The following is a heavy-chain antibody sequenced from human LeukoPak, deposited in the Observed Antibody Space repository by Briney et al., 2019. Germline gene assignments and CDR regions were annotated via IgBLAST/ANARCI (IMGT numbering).Heavy chain of an antibody. V-gene: IGHV1-69*01. CDR3: ATPRDGYKAFDI. J-gene: IGHJ3*02. CDR2: IIPIFGTA. CDR1: GGTFSSYA. Sequence: SVKVSCKASGGTFSSYAISWVRQAPGQGLEWMGGIIPIFGTANYAQKFQGRVTITADESTSTAYMELSSLRSEDTAVYYCATPRDGYKAFDIWGQGTMVTVSS. D-gene: IGHD5-24*01.